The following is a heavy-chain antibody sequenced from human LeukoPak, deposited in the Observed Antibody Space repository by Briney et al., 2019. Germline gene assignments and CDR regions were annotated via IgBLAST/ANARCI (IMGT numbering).Heavy chain of an antibody. CDR1: GFTFSNAW. Sequence: GGSLRLSCAASGFTFSNAWMSWVRQAPGKGLEWVGRTKSKTDGGTTDYAAPVKGRFTISRDDSKNTLYLQMNSLKTEDTAVYYCTTERVIVVVPAASSQLNFDYWGQGTLVTVSS. CDR2: TKSKTDGGTT. D-gene: IGHD2-2*01. V-gene: IGHV3-15*01. J-gene: IGHJ4*02. CDR3: TTERVIVVVPAASSQLNFDY.